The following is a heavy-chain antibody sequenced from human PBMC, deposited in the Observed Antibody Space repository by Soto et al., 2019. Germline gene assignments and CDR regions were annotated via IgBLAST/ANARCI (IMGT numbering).Heavy chain of an antibody. CDR3: TIDLFFISPSTVTTDAY. J-gene: IGHJ4*02. V-gene: IGHV1-18*01. CDR2: ISPESDKA. D-gene: IGHD4-17*01. Sequence: VQLVQSGAEVKKPGASVRVSCKASGYTFTSFGLSWVRQAPGQGPEWMGWISPESDKATYAHKFQGRITMTTDTSTTTAYMYLRSLRSDDTDVYYCTIDLFFISPSTVTTDAYWGQGTLVSVS. CDR1: GYTFTSFG.